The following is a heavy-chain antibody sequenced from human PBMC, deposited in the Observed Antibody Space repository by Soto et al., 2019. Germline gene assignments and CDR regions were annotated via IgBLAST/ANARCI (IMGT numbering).Heavy chain of an antibody. CDR1: GYTFTSYA. Sequence: ASVKVSCKASGYTFTSYAMHWVRQAPGQRLEWMGWINAGNGNTKYSQKFQGRVTITRDTSASTAYMELSSLRSEDTAVYYCARSRYYGDHFDYWGQGTLVTVSS. D-gene: IGHD4-17*01. J-gene: IGHJ4*02. CDR2: INAGNGNT. V-gene: IGHV1-3*01. CDR3: ARSRYYGDHFDY.